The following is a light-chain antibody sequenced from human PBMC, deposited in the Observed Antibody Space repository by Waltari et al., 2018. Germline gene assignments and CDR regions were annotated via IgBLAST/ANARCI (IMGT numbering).Light chain of an antibody. CDR3: QQRSDWRT. Sequence: ELVLTQSPATLSLSRGEGATLSCRASQSVRSHVAWYQQKPGQAPRLLIYDASSRATCIPDMFSGIGSGTDFTLTISSLEPEDFAVYYCQQRSDWRTFGQGTKVEIK. CDR2: DAS. J-gene: IGKJ1*01. V-gene: IGKV3-11*01. CDR1: QSVRSH.